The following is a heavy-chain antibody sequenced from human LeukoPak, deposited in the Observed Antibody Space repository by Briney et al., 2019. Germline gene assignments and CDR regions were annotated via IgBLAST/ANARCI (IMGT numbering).Heavy chain of an antibody. CDR1: GYTFSGYY. V-gene: IGHV1-2*02. D-gene: IGHD2/OR15-2a*01. CDR3: AKDIPQKYGMDV. CDR2: INPNNDDT. J-gene: IGHJ6*02. Sequence: GASVKVSFKASGYTFSGYYMHWVRQAPGQGLEWMGWINPNNDDTNYAQRFQGRVTMTRDTSISTAYMELSGLKSDDTAVYYCAKDIPQKYGMDVWGQGTTVTVSS.